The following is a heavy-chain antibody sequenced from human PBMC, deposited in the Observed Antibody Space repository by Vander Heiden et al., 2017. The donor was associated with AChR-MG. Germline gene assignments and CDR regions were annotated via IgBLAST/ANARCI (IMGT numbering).Heavy chain of an antibody. V-gene: IGHV4-39*01. Sequence: QLQLQESGPGLVKPSETLSLTCTVSGGSLSSRSYSWGWIRQPPGKGLEWIGSIYYSGSTYYNPSLKSRVTIAVDTSKNQFSLKLSSVTAADTAVYYCARQSVYDILTGYYLSGEFDYWGQGTLVTVSS. CDR2: IYYSGST. J-gene: IGHJ4*02. D-gene: IGHD3-9*01. CDR1: GGSLSSRSYS. CDR3: ARQSVYDILTGYYLSGEFDY.